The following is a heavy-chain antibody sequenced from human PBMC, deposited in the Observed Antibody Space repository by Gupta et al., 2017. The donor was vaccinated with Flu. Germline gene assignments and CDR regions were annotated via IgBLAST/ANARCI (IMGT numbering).Heavy chain of an antibody. Sequence: EVQMVEYGRGLVQHGGSLRLCCAAYGFTLSDLYVSWVRQAPGKAVEWVSFLSSCDDPYYIESVKGRFTISRDSAKNSVYLQMDSLRAEDTALYYCARCHWDSWGQGTLVTVSS. CDR1: GFTLSDLY. CDR3: ARCHWDS. J-gene: IGHJ4*02. V-gene: IGHV3-69-1*02. CDR2: LSSCDDP.